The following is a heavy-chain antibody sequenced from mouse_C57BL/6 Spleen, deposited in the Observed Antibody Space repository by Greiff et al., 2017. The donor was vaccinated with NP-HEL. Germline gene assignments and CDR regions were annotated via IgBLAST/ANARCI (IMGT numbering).Heavy chain of an antibody. CDR3: ARHGDGSSHWYFDV. Sequence: LQESGAELVKPGASVKISCKASGYAFSSYWMNWVKQRPGKGLEWIGQIYPGDGDTNYNGKFKGKATLTADKSSSTAYMQLSSLTSEDSAVYFCARHGDGSSHWYFDVWGTGTTVTVSS. CDR1: GYAFSSYW. CDR2: IYPGDGDT. V-gene: IGHV1-80*01. J-gene: IGHJ1*03. D-gene: IGHD1-1*01.